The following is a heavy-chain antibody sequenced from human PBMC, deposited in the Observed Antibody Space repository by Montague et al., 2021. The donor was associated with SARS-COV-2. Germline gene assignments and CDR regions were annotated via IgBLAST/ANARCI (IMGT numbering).Heavy chain of an antibody. D-gene: IGHD5-12*01. CDR2: INSDETSI. J-gene: IGHJ4*02. V-gene: IGHV3-74*03. CDR3: AMGWLPDF. CDR1: GFTFNTYW. Sequence: RLSLSAPGFTFNTYWMNWVRQEPGKGLVSISRINSDETSISYADSVKGRFTVFRDNTKNILYLQMNSLRVEDTAVYYCAMGWLPDFWGQGTQVTVSS.